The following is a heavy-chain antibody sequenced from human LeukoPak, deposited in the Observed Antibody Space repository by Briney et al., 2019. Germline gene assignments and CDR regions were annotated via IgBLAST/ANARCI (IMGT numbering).Heavy chain of an antibody. CDR1: GGSITSYY. J-gene: IGHJ4*02. V-gene: IGHV4-59*01. D-gene: IGHD3-10*01. Sequence: PSETLSLTCTVSGGSITSYYWNWIRQPPGKGPEWIGYIFSSGSTKFNPSLKSRVTISVDTSKNQFSLKLSSVTAADTAVYYCARGGYYFDYWGQGTLVTVSS. CDR2: IFSSGST. CDR3: ARGGYYFDY.